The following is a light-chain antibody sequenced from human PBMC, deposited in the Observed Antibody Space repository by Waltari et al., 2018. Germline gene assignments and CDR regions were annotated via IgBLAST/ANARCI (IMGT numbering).Light chain of an antibody. CDR1: QSISSF. CDR3: QQGHSTPRT. V-gene: IGKV1-39*01. CDR2: AAS. Sequence: DIQMTQSPSSLSASVGDRVTITCRASQSISSFLFWYQQKPEKAPQLLIYAASTLQSGVPSRFSGRGSGTDFTLTITSLQPEDFATYYCQQGHSTPRTFGQGTRLEIK. J-gene: IGKJ5*01.